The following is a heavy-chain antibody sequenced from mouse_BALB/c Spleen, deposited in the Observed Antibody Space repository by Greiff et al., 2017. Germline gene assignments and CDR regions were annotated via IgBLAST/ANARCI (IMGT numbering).Heavy chain of an antibody. D-gene: IGHD1-1*01. J-gene: IGHJ1*01. Sequence: VQLVESGAELARPGASVKLSCKASGYTFTSYWMQWVKQRPGQGLEWIGAIYPGDGDTRYTQKFKGKATLTADKSSSTAYMQLSSLASEDSAVYYCARSGSSYPYWYFDVWGAGTTVTVSS. CDR3: ARSGSSYPYWYFDV. V-gene: IGHV1-87*01. CDR2: IYPGDGDT. CDR1: GYTFTSYW.